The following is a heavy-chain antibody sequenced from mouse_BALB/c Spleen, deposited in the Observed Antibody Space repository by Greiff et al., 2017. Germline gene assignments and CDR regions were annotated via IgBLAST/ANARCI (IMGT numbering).Heavy chain of an antibody. Sequence: VQLKESGPELVKPGASVKISCKASGYSFTGYYMHWVKQSHVKSLEWIGRINPYNGATSYNQNFKDKASLTVDKSSSTAYMELHSLTSEDSAVYYCAREGTAIFDYWGQGTTLTVSS. J-gene: IGHJ2*01. CDR1: GYSFTGYY. CDR2: INPYNGAT. D-gene: IGHD1-2*01. CDR3: AREGTAIFDY. V-gene: IGHV1-31*01.